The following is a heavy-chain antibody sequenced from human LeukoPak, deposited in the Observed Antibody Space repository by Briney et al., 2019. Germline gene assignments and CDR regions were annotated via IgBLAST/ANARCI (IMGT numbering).Heavy chain of an antibody. Sequence: ASVKVSCKASGYTFTSYGFNWVRQAPGQGMEWMGWISAYNGNTNYAQKLQRRVTLTTNTSTSTAYMELRSLRSDDTALYYCARVVTMLPDTIYYYYMDVWGKGTTVTVSS. D-gene: IGHD3-10*01. CDR1: GYTFTSYG. J-gene: IGHJ6*03. CDR3: ARVVTMLPDTIYYYYMDV. V-gene: IGHV1-18*01. CDR2: ISAYNGNT.